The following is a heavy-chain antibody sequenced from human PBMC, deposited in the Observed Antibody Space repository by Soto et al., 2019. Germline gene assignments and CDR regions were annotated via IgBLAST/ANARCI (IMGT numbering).Heavy chain of an antibody. J-gene: IGHJ6*02. V-gene: IGHV5-10-1*01. CDR2: IDPSDSYT. D-gene: IGHD2-15*01. Sequence: GESLKISCKGSGYSFTSYWISWVRQMPGKGLEWMGRIDPSDSYTNYSPSFQGHVTISADKSISTAYLQWSSLKASDTAMYYCARRPVVVAATKYYYYGMDVWGQGTTVTVAS. CDR1: GYSFTSYW. CDR3: ARRPVVVAATKYYYYGMDV.